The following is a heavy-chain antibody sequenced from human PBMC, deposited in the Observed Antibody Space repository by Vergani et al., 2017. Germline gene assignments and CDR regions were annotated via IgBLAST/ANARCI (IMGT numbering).Heavy chain of an antibody. Sequence: QVQLVQSGAEVKKRGASVKVSCKASGYTFTSYGISWLRQAPGQGLEWMGWISAYNGNTNYAQKLQGRVTMTTDTSTSTAYMELRSLRSDDTAVYYCARVVVVAATVYYCYMDVWGKGTTVTVSS. CDR1: GYTFTSYG. V-gene: IGHV1-18*01. CDR3: ARVVVVAATVYYCYMDV. CDR2: ISAYNGNT. J-gene: IGHJ6*03. D-gene: IGHD2-15*01.